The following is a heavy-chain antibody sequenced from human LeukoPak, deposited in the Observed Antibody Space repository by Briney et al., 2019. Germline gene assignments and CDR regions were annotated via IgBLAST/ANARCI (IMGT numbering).Heavy chain of an antibody. D-gene: IGHD6-13*01. CDR2: ISVNGGAM. CDR3: ARKTDRLGAVGRDRYFDL. Sequence: GGSLRLSCTASGFTFSGYEMTWVRQAPGKGLEWMSYISVNGGAMHYADSVRGRFTTSRDDAKNSLYLHMDSLRVEDTAIYYCARKTDRLGAVGRDRYFDLWGRGTLITVSS. V-gene: IGHV3-48*03. J-gene: IGHJ2*01. CDR1: GFTFSGYE.